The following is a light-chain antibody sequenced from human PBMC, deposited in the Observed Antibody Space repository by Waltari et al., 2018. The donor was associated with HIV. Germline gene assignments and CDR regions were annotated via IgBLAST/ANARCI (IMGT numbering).Light chain of an antibody. V-gene: IGLV2-14*01. CDR3: TSYTTRSTVI. Sequence: QSALTQPASVSGSPGQSITISCTRPSSDLGIYNYLSWYQQHPGKAPKLLIYEVNNRPSGVSDRFSGSKSGNTASLSISGLQAEDEADYYCTSYTTRSTVIFGGGTSVTVL. CDR2: EVN. CDR1: SSDLGIYNY. J-gene: IGLJ2*01.